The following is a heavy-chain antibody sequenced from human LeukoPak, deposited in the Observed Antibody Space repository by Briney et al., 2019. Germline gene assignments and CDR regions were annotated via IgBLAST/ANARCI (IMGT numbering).Heavy chain of an antibody. J-gene: IGHJ4*02. Sequence: GGSLRLSCAASGFTFDDYAMHWVRQAPGKGLEWVSAISGSGGSTYYADSVKGRFTISRDNSKNTLYLQMNSLRAEDTAVYYCAKDGVSAVYDSSGLDYWGQGTLVTVSS. V-gene: IGHV3-23*01. CDR3: AKDGVSAVYDSSGLDY. CDR1: GFTFDDYA. CDR2: ISGSGGST. D-gene: IGHD3-22*01.